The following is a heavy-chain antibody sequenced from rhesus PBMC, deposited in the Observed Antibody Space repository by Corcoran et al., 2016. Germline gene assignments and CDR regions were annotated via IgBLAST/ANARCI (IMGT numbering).Heavy chain of an antibody. CDR2: SYGNRASN. CDR3: ARDCGWGDYYLGY. D-gene: IGHD3-34*01. V-gene: IGHV4S9*01. J-gene: IGHJ4*01. Sequence: QVQLQESGPGLVKPSETLSLTCAVSGGSISDSYYWHWIRQPPGTGLEWIGNSYGNRASNYYNPSLKSRVTSSKDQSKNQCFLKLSAVTAADTAVYYCARDCGWGDYYLGYWGQGVLVTVSS. CDR1: GGSISDSYY.